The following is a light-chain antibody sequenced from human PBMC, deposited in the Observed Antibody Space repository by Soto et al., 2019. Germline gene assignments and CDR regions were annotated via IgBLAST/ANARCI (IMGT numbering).Light chain of an antibody. V-gene: IGLV3-21*02. J-gene: IGLJ3*02. CDR3: QVWDSSSDHPNWV. CDR2: DDS. Sequence: SYELTQPPSVSVAPGQTARITCGGNNIGSKSVHWYQQKPGQAPVLVVYDDSDRPSAIPERFSGSNSGNTATLTISRVEAGDEADYYCQVWDSSSDHPNWVFGGGTKVTVL. CDR1: NIGSKS.